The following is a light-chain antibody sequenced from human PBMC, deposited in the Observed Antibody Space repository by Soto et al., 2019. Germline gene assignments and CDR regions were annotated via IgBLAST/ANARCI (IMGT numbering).Light chain of an antibody. J-gene: IGLJ2*01. CDR1: NSDVGGYKY. CDR2: DVS. CDR3: GSYASRSSATLV. Sequence: QSALTQPASVSGSPGQSITISCTGTNSDVGGYKYVSWYQQHPGKAPKLMIYDVSNRPSGVSNRFSGSKSGNTASLTISGLQAEDEADYYCGSYASRSSATLVFGGGTKLTVL. V-gene: IGLV2-14*03.